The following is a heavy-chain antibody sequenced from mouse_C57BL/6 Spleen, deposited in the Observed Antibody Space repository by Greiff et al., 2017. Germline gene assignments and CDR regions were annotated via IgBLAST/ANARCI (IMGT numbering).Heavy chain of an antibody. Sequence: VQLQQSGPGLVAPAQSLSITCTVSGFSLTSYGVNWVRQPPGKGLEWLVVIWSDGSTTYNTALKSRLSISKDNSKSQVFLKMNSLQTDDTAMYYCARQGTGTNAKDDWGQGTSVTVSS. J-gene: IGHJ4*01. CDR3: ARQGTGTNAKDD. D-gene: IGHD4-1*01. CDR1: GFSLTSYG. CDR2: IWSDGST. V-gene: IGHV2-6-1*01.